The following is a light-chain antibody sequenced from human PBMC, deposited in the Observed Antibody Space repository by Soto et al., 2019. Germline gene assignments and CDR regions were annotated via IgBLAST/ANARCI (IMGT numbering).Light chain of an antibody. CDR2: DAS. CDR3: QHWTGYSWT. Sequence: DIHMTQSPSSLSASVGDRVTITCRASQGLTSWLAWYQQKPGKAPNLLIYDASSLESGVPSRFSGSGSGTEFTLTISSLQPDDFATYYCQHWTGYSWTFGPGTKVEIK. J-gene: IGKJ1*01. CDR1: QGLTSW. V-gene: IGKV1-5*01.